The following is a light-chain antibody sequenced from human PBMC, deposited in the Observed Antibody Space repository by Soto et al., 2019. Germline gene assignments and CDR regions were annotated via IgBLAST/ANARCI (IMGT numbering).Light chain of an antibody. CDR1: SSNIGSNP. CDR3: AACDDSLNGVV. V-gene: IGLV1-44*01. Sequence: QSVLTQPPSASGTPGQRVTISCSGSSSNIGSNPVNWYQQLPGTAPKLLIYNNNQRPSGVPDRFSGSKSGTSASLAISGLQSEDEADYYCAACDDSLNGVVFGGGTKLTVL. J-gene: IGLJ2*01. CDR2: NNN.